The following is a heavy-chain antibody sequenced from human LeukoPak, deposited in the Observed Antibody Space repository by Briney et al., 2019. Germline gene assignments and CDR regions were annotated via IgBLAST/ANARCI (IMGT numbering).Heavy chain of an antibody. D-gene: IGHD6-13*01. V-gene: IGHV1-18*01. J-gene: IGHJ4*02. CDR2: ISAYTGNT. CDR3: ARDKSSSWLSNGY. Sequence: GASLKVSCKASGYTFTSYGISWGRQAPGQGLEWMGWISAYTGNTNYAQKLQGRVTVTTDTSTTTAYMGLRNPTSDATAVYYCARDKSSSWLSNGYWGQGTLVIVSS. CDR1: GYTFTSYG.